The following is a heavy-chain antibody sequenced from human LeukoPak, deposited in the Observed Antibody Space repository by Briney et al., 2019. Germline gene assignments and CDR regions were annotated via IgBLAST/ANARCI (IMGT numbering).Heavy chain of an antibody. J-gene: IGHJ3*02. CDR1: GYIFTGYY. Sequence: ASVKVSCKASGYIFTGYYMHWVRQAPGQGLEWVGWINPNSGGTNYAQKFQGRVTMTRDTSISTAYMELSRLRSDDTAVYYCARVFRHSCSSTSCNGAFDIWGQGTMVTVSS. D-gene: IGHD2-2*01. CDR2: INPNSGGT. CDR3: ARVFRHSCSSTSCNGAFDI. V-gene: IGHV1-2*02.